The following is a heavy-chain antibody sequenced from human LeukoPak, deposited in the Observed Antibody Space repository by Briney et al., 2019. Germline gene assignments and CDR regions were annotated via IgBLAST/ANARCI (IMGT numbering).Heavy chain of an antibody. CDR2: ISTSSIYI. CDR1: GFTFSSYS. V-gene: IGHV3-21*01. J-gene: IGHJ4*02. Sequence: GGSLRLSCAASGFTFSSYSMNWVRQAPGKGLEWVSSISTSSIYIYYTDSVKGRFTISRDNAKNSLYLQMNSLRAEDTAVYYCAREDYDSSGYYGLDYWGQGTLVTVSS. D-gene: IGHD3-22*01. CDR3: AREDYDSSGYYGLDY.